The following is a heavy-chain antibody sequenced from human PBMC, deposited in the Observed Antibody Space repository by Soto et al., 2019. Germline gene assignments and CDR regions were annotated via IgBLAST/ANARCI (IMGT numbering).Heavy chain of an antibody. J-gene: IGHJ4*02. CDR3: ARDKRDLRFLEWSYYFDY. CDR1: GFTFSSCA. Sequence: QVQLVESGGGVVQPGRSLRLSCAASGFTFSSCAIHWVRQAPGKGLEWVALISYDGSNKYYADSVKGRFTISRDNSKNTLYLQMNSLRAEDTAVYYCARDKRDLRFLEWSYYFDYWGQGTLVTVSS. CDR2: ISYDGSNK. D-gene: IGHD3-3*01. V-gene: IGHV3-30-3*01.